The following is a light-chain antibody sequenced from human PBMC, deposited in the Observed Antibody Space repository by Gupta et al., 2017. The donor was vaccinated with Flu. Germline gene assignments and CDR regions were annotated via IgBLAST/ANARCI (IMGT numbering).Light chain of an antibody. V-gene: IGKV1-39*01. CDR2: AVS. CDR3: QQSYRTPWT. CDR1: QSVSNY. Sequence: DIQMTQSPSSLSASVGDRVTITCQASQSVSNYLVWYQQKPGKAPKVLIYAVSSLQTGVPSRFSGSGSGTDFTLTISSLQPEDFAIYYCQQSYRTPWTFGQGTKVEIK. J-gene: IGKJ1*01.